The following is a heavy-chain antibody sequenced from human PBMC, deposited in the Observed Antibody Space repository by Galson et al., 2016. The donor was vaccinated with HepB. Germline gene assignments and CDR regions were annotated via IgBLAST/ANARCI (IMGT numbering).Heavy chain of an antibody. J-gene: IGHJ4*02. CDR1: GFNFRSYW. Sequence: SLRLSCATSGFNFRSYWMSWIRLAPGKGLERVANIKDDGSEKRYVDSLKGRFSVSRDNAKNSVYLQMNNLRVEDTAIYYCARDWNCGGGCYPFDKWGQGTLVTVSP. V-gene: IGHV3-7*01. D-gene: IGHD2-21*01. CDR2: IKDDGSEK. CDR3: ARDWNCGGGCYPFDK.